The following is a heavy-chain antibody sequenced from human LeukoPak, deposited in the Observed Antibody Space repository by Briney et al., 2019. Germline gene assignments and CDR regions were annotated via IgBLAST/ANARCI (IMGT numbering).Heavy chain of an antibody. CDR1: GFTFSSYG. V-gene: IGHV3-30*02. CDR3: AKDKDPWKSTSISDFDY. J-gene: IGHJ4*02. Sequence: PGGSLRLSCAASGFTFSSYGMRWVRQAPGKGLEWVAFIRYDSSNKYYRDSVKGRFTISRDNSKNTLYLQMNSLRAEDTAVYFCAKDKDPWKSTSISDFDYWGQGTLVTVSS. D-gene: IGHD1-1*01. CDR2: IRYDSSNK.